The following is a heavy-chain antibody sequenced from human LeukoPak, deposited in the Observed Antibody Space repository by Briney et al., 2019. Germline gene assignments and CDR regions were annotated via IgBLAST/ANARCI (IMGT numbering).Heavy chain of an antibody. V-gene: IGHV3-11*01. CDR1: GFTFGDYY. J-gene: IGHJ4*02. D-gene: IGHD3-3*01. Sequence: PGGSLRLSCAASGFTFGDYYMSWIRQAPGKGLEWVSYISSSGSTIYYADSVKGRFTISRDNAKNSLYLQMNSLRAEDTAVYYCARDGPLRFLEWFLDYWGQGTLVTVSS. CDR3: ARDGPLRFLEWFLDY. CDR2: ISSSGSTI.